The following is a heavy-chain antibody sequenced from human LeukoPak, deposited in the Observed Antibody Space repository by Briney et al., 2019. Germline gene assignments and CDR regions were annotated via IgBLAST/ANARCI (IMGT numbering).Heavy chain of an antibody. D-gene: IGHD5-18*01. V-gene: IGHV4-39*07. CDR1: GGSISSSSYY. Sequence: SETLSLTCTVSGGSISSSSYYWGWIRQPPGKGLEWIGSIYYSGSTYYNPSLKSRVTISVDTSKNQFSLKLSSVTAADTAVYYCARRGYSYGLNAAFDIWGQGTMVTVSS. CDR2: IYYSGST. CDR3: ARRGYSYGLNAAFDI. J-gene: IGHJ3*02.